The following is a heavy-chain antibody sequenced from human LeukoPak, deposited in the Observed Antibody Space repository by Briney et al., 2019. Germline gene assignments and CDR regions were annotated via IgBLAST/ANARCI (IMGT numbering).Heavy chain of an antibody. D-gene: IGHD2-15*01. CDR1: GYTFTGYH. J-gene: IGHJ5*02. Sequence: ASVEVSCKASGYTFTGYHIHWGRQAPGQGLRWLGWINPNIVGTDYAQKFQGRVTISRDTSISTSSMELSRLRSDDTAVYYCTRVVGVQGWFDPWGQGTLVTVSS. CDR3: TRVVGVQGWFDP. CDR2: INPNIVGT. V-gene: IGHV1-2*02.